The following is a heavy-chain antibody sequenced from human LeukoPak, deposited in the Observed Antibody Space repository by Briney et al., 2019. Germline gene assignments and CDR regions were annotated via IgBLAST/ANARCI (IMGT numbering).Heavy chain of an antibody. J-gene: IGHJ4*02. Sequence: GGSLRLSCAASGFTFSTYNMNWVRQAPGKGLEWVSSITRSSGNMYYADSVKGRFTISRDNAKNSLYLQMNSLRAEDTAVYYCVRRGYTCGYDYWGRGTLVTVSS. CDR2: ITRSSGNM. V-gene: IGHV3-21*01. CDR3: VRRGYTCGYDY. CDR1: GFTFSTYN. D-gene: IGHD5-18*01.